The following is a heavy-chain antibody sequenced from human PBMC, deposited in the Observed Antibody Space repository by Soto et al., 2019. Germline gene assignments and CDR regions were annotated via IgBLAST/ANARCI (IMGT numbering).Heavy chain of an antibody. CDR3: GSVVVPDASYYYYGMDV. V-gene: IGHV1-69*13. CDR2: IIPIFGTA. J-gene: IGHJ6*02. D-gene: IGHD2-2*01. Sequence: SVKVSCKASGVTFSSYAISWVRQAPGQGLEWMGGIIPIFGTANYAHKFQGRVTITADETTSTAYMELSXLRSEDMAVYYCGSVVVPDASYYYYGMDVGGQGTTVTVSS. CDR1: GVTFSSYA.